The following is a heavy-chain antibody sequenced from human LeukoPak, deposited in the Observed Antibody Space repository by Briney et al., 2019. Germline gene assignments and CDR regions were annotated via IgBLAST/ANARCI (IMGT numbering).Heavy chain of an antibody. CDR2: INLGGST. Sequence: SETLSLTCAVYGGSFSGYYWSWIRQPPGKGLEWIGEINLGGSTNYNPSLKSRVTISVDTSKNQFSLKLSSVTAADTAVYYCASRSGWYGRPLDYWGQGTLVTVSS. D-gene: IGHD6-19*01. V-gene: IGHV4-34*01. CDR3: ASRSGWYGRPLDY. CDR1: GGSFSGYY. J-gene: IGHJ4*02.